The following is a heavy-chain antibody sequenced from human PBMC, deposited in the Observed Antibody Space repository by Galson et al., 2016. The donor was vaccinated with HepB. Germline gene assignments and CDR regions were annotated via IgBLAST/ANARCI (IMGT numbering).Heavy chain of an antibody. Sequence: SVKVSCKASGYTFTGHYMHWVRQAPGQGLEWMGWINPNSGGTNYAQKFQGWVTISRDSSISTAYMELRRRKSDDTAVYYCARSYCSDTGCFPHGMDVWGQGTTVTSSS. CDR1: GYTFTGHY. D-gene: IGHD2-2*01. CDR3: ARSYCSDTGCFPHGMDV. CDR2: INPNSGGT. V-gene: IGHV1-2*04. J-gene: IGHJ6*02.